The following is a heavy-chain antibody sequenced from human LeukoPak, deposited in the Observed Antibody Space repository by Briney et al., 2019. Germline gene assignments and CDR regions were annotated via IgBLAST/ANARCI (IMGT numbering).Heavy chain of an antibody. CDR3: ARSYSSWYPWVANWFDP. Sequence: PSETLSLTCAVYGGSFSSYYWGWIRQPPGKGLEWIGSIYYSGSTYYNPSLKSRVTISVDTSKNQFSLKLSSVTAADTAVYYCARSYSSWYPWVANWFDPWGQGTLVTVSS. CDR1: GGSFSSYY. D-gene: IGHD6-13*01. J-gene: IGHJ5*02. V-gene: IGHV4-39*07. CDR2: IYYSGST.